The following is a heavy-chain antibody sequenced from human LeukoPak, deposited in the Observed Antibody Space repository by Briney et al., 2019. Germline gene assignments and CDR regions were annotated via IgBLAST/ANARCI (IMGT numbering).Heavy chain of an antibody. J-gene: IGHJ4*02. Sequence: SETLSLTCAVYGGSFSGYYWSWIRQPPGKGLEWIGEINHSGSTNYNPSLKSRVTISVDTSRNQFSLKLSSVTAADTAVYYCAKATYYYDSSGYRGGYFDYWGQGTLVTVSS. CDR2: INHSGST. CDR3: AKATYYYDSSGYRGGYFDY. D-gene: IGHD3-22*01. CDR1: GGSFSGYY. V-gene: IGHV4-34*01.